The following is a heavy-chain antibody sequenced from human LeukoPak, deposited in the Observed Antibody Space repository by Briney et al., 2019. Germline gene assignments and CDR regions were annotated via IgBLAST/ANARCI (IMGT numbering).Heavy chain of an antibody. V-gene: IGHV4-59*01. D-gene: IGHD3-22*01. CDR2: IYYSGST. Sequence: SETLSLTCSVSGGSINNYYWSWIRQSPGKGLEWIGYIYYSGSTKYNPSLKSRVSVSVDTSKNQFSLKLSSVTAADTAVYYCARTLSSGYPDYFYYMDVWGKGTTVTISS. CDR1: GGSINNYY. J-gene: IGHJ6*03. CDR3: ARTLSSGYPDYFYYMDV.